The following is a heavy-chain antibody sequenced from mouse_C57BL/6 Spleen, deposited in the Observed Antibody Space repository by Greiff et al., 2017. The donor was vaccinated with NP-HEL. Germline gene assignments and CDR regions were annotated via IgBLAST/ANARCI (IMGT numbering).Heavy chain of an antibody. J-gene: IGHJ4*01. V-gene: IGHV6-6*01. CDR1: GFTFSDAW. CDR2: IRNKANNHAT. CDR3: TRRLYSYHDYYAMDY. Sequence: DVKLQESGGGLVQPGGSMKLSCAASGFTFSDAWMDWVRQSPEKGLEWVAEIRNKANNHATYYAESVKGRFTISRDDSKSSVYLQMNSLRAGDTGIYYCTRRLYSYHDYYAMDYWGQGTSVTGSP. D-gene: IGHD2-10*01.